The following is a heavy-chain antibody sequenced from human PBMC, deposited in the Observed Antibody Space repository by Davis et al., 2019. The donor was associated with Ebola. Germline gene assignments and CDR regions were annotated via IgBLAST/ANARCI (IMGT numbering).Heavy chain of an antibody. V-gene: IGHV1-18*01. D-gene: IGHD3-3*01. Sequence: ASVKVSCKASGYTFTSYGISWVRQAPGQGLEWMGWISAYNGNTNYAQKLQGRVTITADKSTSTAYMELSSLRSEDTAVYYCARLSDFWSGSLPYYGMDVWGQGTTVTVSS. CDR3: ARLSDFWSGSLPYYGMDV. CDR1: GYTFTSYG. J-gene: IGHJ6*02. CDR2: ISAYNGNT.